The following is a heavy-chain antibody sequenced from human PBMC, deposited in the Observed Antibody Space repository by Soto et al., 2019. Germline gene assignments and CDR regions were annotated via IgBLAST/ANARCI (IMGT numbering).Heavy chain of an antibody. D-gene: IGHD3-22*01. V-gene: IGHV2-5*02. J-gene: IGHJ4*02. CDR3: AHLRYYESSESFDY. CDR2: IYWDDDK. CDR1: GFSLSTSGVG. Sequence: QITLKESGPTLVKPTQTLTLTCTFSGFSLSTSGVGVGWIRQPPGKALEWLALIYWDDDKRYSPALKSRLTITKDTSKNQVVLTMTNMDPVDTATYYCAHLRYYESSESFDYWGQGTLVTVSS.